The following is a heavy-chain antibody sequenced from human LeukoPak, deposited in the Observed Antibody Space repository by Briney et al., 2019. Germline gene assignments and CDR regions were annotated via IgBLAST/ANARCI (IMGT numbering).Heavy chain of an antibody. V-gene: IGHV3-21*01. J-gene: IGHJ5*02. CDR1: GFTFSSYA. CDR3: SRDRLGGLDL. D-gene: IGHD5-12*01. CDR2: ISTMSNYI. Sequence: GGSLRLSCAASGFTFSSYAMNWVRQAPGKGLEWVSSISTMSNYIFYGDSVKGRFTISRDNAKNSVYLQMNSLRPEDTAVYYCSRDRLGGLDLWGQGTLVTVSS.